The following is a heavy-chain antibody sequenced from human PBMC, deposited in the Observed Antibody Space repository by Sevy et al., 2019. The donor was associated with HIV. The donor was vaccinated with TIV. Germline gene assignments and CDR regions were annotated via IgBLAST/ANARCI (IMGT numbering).Heavy chain of an antibody. CDR2: IYRSGGT. D-gene: IGHD3-10*01. V-gene: IGHV4-4*02. CDR3: ARGFDTPRGFDP. CDR1: GGSISSSNW. Sequence: SETLSLACGVSGGSISSSNWWHWVRQPPGKGLEWIGEIYRSGGTNYNPYLKSRVTISVDNSKNQFSLQLNSVTAADTAVYYCARGFDTPRGFDPWGQGTLVTVSS. J-gene: IGHJ5*02.